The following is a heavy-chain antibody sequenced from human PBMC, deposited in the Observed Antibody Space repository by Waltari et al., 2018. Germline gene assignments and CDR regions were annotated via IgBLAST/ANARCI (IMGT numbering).Heavy chain of an antibody. Sequence: EVQLVESGGDLVQPGGSLRLSCEASGFPFSCYWKGWVRRAPGKGLEWVANIKQDGSEKNYVDSVRGRFTISRDNAKNSLYLQMNSLGAEDTAVYYCGRGYYYGMDVWGQGTTVTVSS. CDR1: GFPFSCYW. CDR3: GRGYYYGMDV. V-gene: IGHV3-7*04. J-gene: IGHJ6*02. CDR2: IKQDGSEK.